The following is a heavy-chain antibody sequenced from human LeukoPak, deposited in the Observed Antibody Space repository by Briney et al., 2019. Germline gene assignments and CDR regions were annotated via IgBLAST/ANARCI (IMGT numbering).Heavy chain of an antibody. CDR3: ARGAHYDFWSGYYTGGPHFDY. Sequence: GGSLRLSCAASGFTFSSYDMHWVRQATGKGLEWVSAIGTAGATYYPGSVEGRFTISRENAKNSLYLQMNSLRAGDTAVYYCARGAHYDFWSGYYTGGPHFDYWGQGTLVTVSS. D-gene: IGHD3-3*01. J-gene: IGHJ4*02. CDR2: IGTAGAT. CDR1: GFTFSSYD. V-gene: IGHV3-13*01.